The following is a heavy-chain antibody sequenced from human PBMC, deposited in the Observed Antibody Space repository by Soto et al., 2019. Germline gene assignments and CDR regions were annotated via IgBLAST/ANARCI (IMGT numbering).Heavy chain of an antibody. V-gene: IGHV3-74*01. D-gene: IGHD1-7*01. Sequence: GGSLRLSCAASEFTFRSYWMHWVRQSAGKGLVWVSRISGDGSSTSYADSVKGRFTISRDNAKNTMNLQIDSLRAEDTAVYYCSRSLPGTYGAFDLWGQGTMVTVSS. CDR3: SRSLPGTYGAFDL. CDR2: ISGDGSST. CDR1: EFTFRSYW. J-gene: IGHJ3*01.